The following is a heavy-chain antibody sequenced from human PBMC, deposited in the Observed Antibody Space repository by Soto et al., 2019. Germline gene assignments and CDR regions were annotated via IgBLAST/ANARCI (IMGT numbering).Heavy chain of an antibody. J-gene: IGHJ4*02. CDR1: GYTFTNYG. V-gene: IGHV1-18*01. Sequence: ASVKVSCKTSGYTFTNYGISWVRQAPGQGLEWMGWITTDKGKTTYAQKFQGRVTMTTDTSTSTAYMELRSLRSDDTATYYCAHSLIAVAGTFDYWGQGTLVTVSS. CDR3: AHSLIAVAGTFDY. CDR2: ITTDKGKT. D-gene: IGHD6-19*01.